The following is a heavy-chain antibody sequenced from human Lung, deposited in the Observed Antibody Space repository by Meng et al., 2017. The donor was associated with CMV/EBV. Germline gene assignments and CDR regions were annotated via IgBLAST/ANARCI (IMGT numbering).Heavy chain of an antibody. Sequence: SVKVSCKTSGGNFHGYSISWVRQARGQGLQWMGRILPVLDITNYAQEFQDRRTITADKSTSTAYMELRNLRFDDTAVYYCARDVMATTWGQGTRVNGAS. V-gene: IGHV1-69*04. J-gene: IGHJ5*02. CDR1: GGNFHGYS. D-gene: IGHD5-24*01. CDR2: ILPVLDIT. CDR3: ARDVMATT.